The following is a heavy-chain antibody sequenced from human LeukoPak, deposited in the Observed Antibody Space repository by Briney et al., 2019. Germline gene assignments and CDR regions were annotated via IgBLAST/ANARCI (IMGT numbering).Heavy chain of an antibody. CDR2: ISYDGSNK. V-gene: IGHV3-30-3*01. Sequence: GGSLRLSCAASGFTFSSYAMHWVRQAPGKGLEWVAVISYDGSNKYYADSVKGRFTISRDNSKNTLYLQMNSLRAEDTAVYYCARGRKRYSSSWYELLDYWGQGTLVTVSS. CDR3: ARGRKRYSSSWYELLDY. D-gene: IGHD6-13*01. J-gene: IGHJ4*02. CDR1: GFTFSSYA.